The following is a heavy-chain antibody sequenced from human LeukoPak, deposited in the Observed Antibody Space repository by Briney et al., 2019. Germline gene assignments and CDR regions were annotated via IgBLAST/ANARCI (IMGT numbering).Heavy chain of an antibody. V-gene: IGHV1-2*02. J-gene: IGHJ4*02. CDR3: GRIKMGIVLEHLDY. Sequence: ASVKVSCKASGYTFTGYYMHWVRQAPGQGLEWMGWINPNSGGTNYAQKFQGRVTMTRDTSISTAYMELSRPRSDDTAVYYCGRIKMGIVLEHLDYWGQGTLVTVSS. CDR2: INPNSGGT. CDR1: GYTFTGYY. D-gene: IGHD1/OR15-1a*01.